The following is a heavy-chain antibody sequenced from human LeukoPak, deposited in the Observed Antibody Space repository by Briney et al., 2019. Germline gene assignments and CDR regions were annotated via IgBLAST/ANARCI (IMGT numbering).Heavy chain of an antibody. D-gene: IGHD1-14*01. V-gene: IGHV1-2*02. Sequence: ASVKVSCKASGYTSTGYYMLWVRQAPGQGLEWMGWINPNSGGTNYAQKFQGRVTMTRDTSISTAYMELSRLRSDDTAVYYCARDTTAYYFDYWGQGTLVTVSS. CDR3: ARDTTAYYFDY. CDR1: GYTSTGYY. CDR2: INPNSGGT. J-gene: IGHJ4*02.